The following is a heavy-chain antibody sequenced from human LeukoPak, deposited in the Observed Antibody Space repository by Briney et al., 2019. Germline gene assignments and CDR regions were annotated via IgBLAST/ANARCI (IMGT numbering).Heavy chain of an antibody. CDR3: ARRMVATWDAFDI. Sequence: SETLSLTCTVSGGSISANYWIWMRQSAGKGLEYIGRIYSSGSTNYNPSLKSRVTMSVDTSKNQFSLKLSSVTAADTAVYYCARRMVATWDAFDIWGQGTMVTVSS. J-gene: IGHJ3*02. CDR2: IYSSGST. CDR1: GGSISANY. V-gene: IGHV4-4*07. D-gene: IGHD5-12*01.